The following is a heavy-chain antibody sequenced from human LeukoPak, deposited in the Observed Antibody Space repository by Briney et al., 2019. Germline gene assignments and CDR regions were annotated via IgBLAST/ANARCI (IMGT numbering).Heavy chain of an antibody. Sequence: GGSLRLSCAASGFTFSSYWMSWVRQAPGKGLEWVANIKQDGSEKYYVGSVKGRFTISRDNAKNSLYLQMNSLRAEDTAVYYCARGLVRPMYYMDVWGKGTTVTVSS. CDR3: ARGLVRPMYYMDV. D-gene: IGHD6-19*01. CDR2: IKQDGSEK. J-gene: IGHJ6*03. CDR1: GFTFSSYW. V-gene: IGHV3-7*01.